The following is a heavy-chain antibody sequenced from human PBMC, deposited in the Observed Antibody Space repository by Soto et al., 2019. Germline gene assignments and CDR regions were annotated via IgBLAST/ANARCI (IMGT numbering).Heavy chain of an antibody. Sequence: QVQLQESGPGLVKPSQTLSLTCTVSGGSISSGDYYWSWIRQPPGKGLEWIGYIYYSGSTYYNPSLKSRVTIPVDTAKYQFSRKLSSVTAADTAVYYCVRGAYQDWYFDLWGRGTLVTVSS. D-gene: IGHD2-2*01. V-gene: IGHV4-30-4*01. J-gene: IGHJ2*01. CDR3: VRGAYQDWYFDL. CDR2: IYYSGST. CDR1: GGSISSGDYY.